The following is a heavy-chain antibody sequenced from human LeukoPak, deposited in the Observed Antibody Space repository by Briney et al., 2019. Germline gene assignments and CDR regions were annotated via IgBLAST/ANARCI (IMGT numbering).Heavy chain of an antibody. CDR3: AREGCSGGTCYFYWFDS. J-gene: IGHJ5*01. CDR2: IKQDGSEK. CDR1: GFTFSSYW. V-gene: IGHV3-7*01. D-gene: IGHD2-15*01. Sequence: GGSLRLSCAASGFTFSSYWMSWVRQAPGKGLEWVANIKQDGSEKFHVDSVKGRFTISRDNAKKSLYPQMNSLRAEDTAVYYCAREGCSGGTCYFYWFDSWGQGTLVTVSS.